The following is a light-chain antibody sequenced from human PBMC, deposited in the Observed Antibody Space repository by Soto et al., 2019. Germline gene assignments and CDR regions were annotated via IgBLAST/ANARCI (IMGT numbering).Light chain of an antibody. CDR3: QQRTIWPLS. J-gene: IGKJ4*01. Sequence: EIVLTQSPATLSLSPGERATLSCRASQSVNTYLGWYQQKPGQAPRLLIYDASTRATGIPARFSGSGSGTDFTLTISSLEPEDVAVYYCQQRTIWPLSFGGGTKVEIK. CDR2: DAS. CDR1: QSVNTY. V-gene: IGKV3-11*01.